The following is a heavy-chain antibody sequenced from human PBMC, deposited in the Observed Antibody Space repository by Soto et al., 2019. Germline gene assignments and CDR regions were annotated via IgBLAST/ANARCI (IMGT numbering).Heavy chain of an antibody. V-gene: IGHV4-30-4*01. Sequence: SETLSLTCTVSGGSIRSGDYYWSWIRQPPGKGLEWIGYIYYSGSTYYNPSLKSRVTISVDTSKNQFSLNLSSVTAADTAMYYCARAGVATIYPGNSLWFDPWGQGTLVTVSS. CDR3: ARAGVATIYPGNSLWFDP. J-gene: IGHJ5*02. CDR1: GGSIRSGDYY. CDR2: IYYSGST. D-gene: IGHD5-12*01.